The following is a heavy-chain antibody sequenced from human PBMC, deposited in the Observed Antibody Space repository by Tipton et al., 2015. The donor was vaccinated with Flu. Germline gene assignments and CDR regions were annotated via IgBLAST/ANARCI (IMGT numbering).Heavy chain of an antibody. Sequence: SLRLSCAASGFTFSSYWMHWVRQAPGKGLEWVANIKQDGNEKYYVDSVKGRFTISRDNAKNSLYLQMNSLRAEDTAVYYCVCWGNDHSNWNGWGQGTLVTVSS. D-gene: IGHD1-20*01. CDR1: GFTFSSYW. V-gene: IGHV3-7*01. J-gene: IGHJ4*02. CDR3: VCWGNDHSNWNG. CDR2: IKQDGNEK.